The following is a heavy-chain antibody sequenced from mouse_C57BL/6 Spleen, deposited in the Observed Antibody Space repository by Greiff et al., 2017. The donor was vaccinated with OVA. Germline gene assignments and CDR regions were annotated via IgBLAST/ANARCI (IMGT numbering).Heavy chain of an antibody. CDR1: GYTFTDYN. Sequence: EVQLQQSGPELVKPGASVKLSCKASGYTFTDYNMHWVKQSPGQSLEWIGYINPNNGGTSYNQKFKGKATLTVNKSSSTAYMELRSLTSEDSAVYYCATEGWDDYFDYWGQGTTLTVSA. D-gene: IGHD3-3*01. V-gene: IGHV1-22*01. CDR3: ATEGWDDYFDY. J-gene: IGHJ2*01. CDR2: INPNNGGT.